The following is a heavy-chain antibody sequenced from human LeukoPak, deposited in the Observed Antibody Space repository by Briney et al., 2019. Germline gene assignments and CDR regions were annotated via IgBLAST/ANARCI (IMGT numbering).Heavy chain of an antibody. CDR1: GFSFSSYS. D-gene: IGHD1-14*01. J-gene: IGHJ5*02. V-gene: IGHV3-15*01. Sequence: GGSLRLSCAASGFSFSSYSMNWVRQAPGKGLEWVGRIKSNTDGGTADYAAPVKGRFTISRDDSKNTLYLQMNSLRTEDTAVYYCTTGRIAWGQGTLVTVSS. CDR3: TTGRIA. CDR2: IKSNTDGGTA.